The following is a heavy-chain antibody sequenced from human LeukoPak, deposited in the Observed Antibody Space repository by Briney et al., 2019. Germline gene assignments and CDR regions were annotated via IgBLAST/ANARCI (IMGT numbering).Heavy chain of an antibody. CDR2: VISAGNDI. CDR3: AKYAPPTTALTRFFDY. J-gene: IGHJ4*02. V-gene: IGHV3-11*01. CDR1: GFTFSDYY. D-gene: IGHD4-17*01. Sequence: GGSLRLSCAASGFTFSDYYMSWIRQAPGKGLEWVSVISAGNDIVYADSVKGRFSISRDSSKNTLYLQMNSLRVEDTAVYYCAKYAPPTTALTRFFDYWGQGTLVTVSS.